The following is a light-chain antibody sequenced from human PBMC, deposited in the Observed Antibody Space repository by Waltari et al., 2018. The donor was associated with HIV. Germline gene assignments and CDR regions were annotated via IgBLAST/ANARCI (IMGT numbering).Light chain of an antibody. V-gene: IGLV2-8*01. Sequence: QSALTQPPSASGSPGQSVTISCTGTSSDVGCSQYVSWYQQHPGKAPKLMIYEVNKRPSGVPDRFSGSKSANTASLTVSGLQADDEADYYCNSYAGSNNWVFGGGTKLTVL. CDR2: EVN. CDR3: NSYAGSNNWV. CDR1: SSDVGCSQY. J-gene: IGLJ3*02.